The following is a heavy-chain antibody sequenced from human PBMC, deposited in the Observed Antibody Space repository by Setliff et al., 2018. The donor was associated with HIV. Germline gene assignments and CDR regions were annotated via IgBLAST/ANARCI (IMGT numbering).Heavy chain of an antibody. V-gene: IGHV4-39*01. CDR1: GGSITRTPYY. CDR2: IYHTGIT. Sequence: PSETLSLTCTVSGGSITRTPYYWGWIRQPPGKGLEWIGSIYHTGITYDNPSLKSRVTISVDTSKNQISLRLSSVTAADTAVYYCARGKLRYFDGYYYYYGMDVWGQGTTVTVSS. D-gene: IGHD3-9*01. J-gene: IGHJ6*02. CDR3: ARGKLRYFDGYYYYYGMDV.